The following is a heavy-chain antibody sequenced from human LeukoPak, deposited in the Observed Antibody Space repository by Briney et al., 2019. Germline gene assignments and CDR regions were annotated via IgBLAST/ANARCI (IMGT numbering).Heavy chain of an antibody. Sequence: GGSLRLSCAASGFTFSDYYMSWIRQAPGKGLEWVSYISSSGSTIYYADSVKGRFTISRDNSKNTLYLQMNSLRAEDTAVYYCARSIIAYCGGDCYGAFDYWGQGTLVTVSS. D-gene: IGHD2-21*02. CDR1: GFTFSDYY. J-gene: IGHJ4*02. CDR2: ISSSGSTI. CDR3: ARSIIAYCGGDCYGAFDY. V-gene: IGHV3-11*01.